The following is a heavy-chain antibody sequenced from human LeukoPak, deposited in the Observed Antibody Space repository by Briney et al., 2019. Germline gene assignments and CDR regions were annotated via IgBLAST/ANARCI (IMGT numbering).Heavy chain of an antibody. J-gene: IGHJ5*02. Sequence: GGSLRLSCAASGFTFSSYATSWVRQAPGKGLEWVSAISGSGGSAYYADSVKGRFTISRDNSKNTLYLQMNSLRAEDTAVYYCANLVVADNWFDPWGQGTLVTVSS. CDR3: ANLVVADNWFDP. V-gene: IGHV3-23*01. D-gene: IGHD2-15*01. CDR2: ISGSGGSA. CDR1: GFTFSSYA.